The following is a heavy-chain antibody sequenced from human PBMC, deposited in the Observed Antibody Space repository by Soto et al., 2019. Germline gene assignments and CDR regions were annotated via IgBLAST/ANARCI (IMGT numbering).Heavy chain of an antibody. CDR3: AKDHGLWYCSSTSCPGGVVDP. CDR2: ISYDGSNK. Sequence: GGSLRLSCAASGFTFSSYGMHWVRQAPGKGLEWVAVISYDGSNKYYADSVKGRFTISRDNSKNTLYLQMNSLRAEGTAVYYCAKDHGLWYCSSTSCPGGVVDPWGQGTLVTVS. CDR1: GFTFSSYG. J-gene: IGHJ5*02. V-gene: IGHV3-30*18. D-gene: IGHD2-2*01.